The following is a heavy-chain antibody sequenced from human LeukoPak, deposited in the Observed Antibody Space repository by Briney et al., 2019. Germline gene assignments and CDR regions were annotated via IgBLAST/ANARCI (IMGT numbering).Heavy chain of an antibody. CDR2: ISGHQGNT. D-gene: IGHD5-12*01. Sequence: GASVKVSCKASGYTFTSSDINWVRQAPGQGLEWMGWISGHQGNTKYAQNFQGRVTMTIDTSTSTAYMDLRSLRSDDTAIYFCARSDLATITAGPFEYWGQGTLVAVSS. CDR3: ARSDLATITAGPFEY. V-gene: IGHV1-18*01. J-gene: IGHJ4*02. CDR1: GYTFTSSD.